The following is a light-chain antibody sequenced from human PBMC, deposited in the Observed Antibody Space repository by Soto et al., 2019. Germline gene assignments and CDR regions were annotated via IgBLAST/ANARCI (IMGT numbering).Light chain of an antibody. CDR2: DVS. CDR1: QSISSW. V-gene: IGKV1-5*01. CDR3: QHYNSYSEA. J-gene: IGKJ1*01. Sequence: DIQMTQSPSTLSASVLDRVTITFRASQSISSWLAWYQQKPGKAPKLLIYDVSSLESGVPSRFSGSGSGTEFTLTISSLQPDDFATYYCQHYNSYSEAFGQGTKVDIK.